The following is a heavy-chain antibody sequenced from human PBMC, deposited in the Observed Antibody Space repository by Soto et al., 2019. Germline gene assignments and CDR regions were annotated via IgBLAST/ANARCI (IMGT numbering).Heavy chain of an antibody. CDR1: GYTFTSYG. V-gene: IGHV1-18*01. CDR2: ISAYDGNT. J-gene: IGHJ5*02. Sequence: ASVKVSCKASGYTFTSYGISWVRQAPGQGLEWMGWISAYDGNTNYAQKLQGRVTMTTDTSTSTAYMELRSLRSDDTAVYYCARAVRCSGGSCYSGWFDPWGQGTLVTVSS. CDR3: ARAVRCSGGSCYSGWFDP. D-gene: IGHD2-15*01.